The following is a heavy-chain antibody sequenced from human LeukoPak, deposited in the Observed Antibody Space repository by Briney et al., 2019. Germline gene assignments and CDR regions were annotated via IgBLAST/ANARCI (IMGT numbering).Heavy chain of an antibody. J-gene: IGHJ4*02. CDR1: GYTFTRYG. CDR2: ISAYNGNT. CDR3: ARDPGYYDSSGYYGLDY. D-gene: IGHD3-22*01. Sequence: ASVKVSCKASGYTFTRYGVSWVRQAPGQGLEWMGWISAYNGNTNYAQKLQGRVTMTTDTSTSTAYMELRSLRSDDTAVYYCARDPGYYDSSGYYGLDYWGQGTLVTVSS. V-gene: IGHV1-18*01.